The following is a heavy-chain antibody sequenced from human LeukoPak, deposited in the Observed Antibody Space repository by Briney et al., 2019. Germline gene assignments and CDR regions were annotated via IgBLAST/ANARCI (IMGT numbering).Heavy chain of an antibody. CDR3: ARHSTYYDFWSGYYTPYYYYMDI. J-gene: IGHJ6*03. D-gene: IGHD3-3*01. Sequence: SETLSLTCTVSGGSISSSSYYWGWIRQPPGKGLEWIGSIYYSGSTYYNPSLKSRVTISVDTSKNQFSLKLSSVTAADTAVYYCARHSTYYDFWSGYYTPYYYYMDIWGKGTTVTVSS. CDR2: IYYSGST. CDR1: GGSISSSSYY. V-gene: IGHV4-39*01.